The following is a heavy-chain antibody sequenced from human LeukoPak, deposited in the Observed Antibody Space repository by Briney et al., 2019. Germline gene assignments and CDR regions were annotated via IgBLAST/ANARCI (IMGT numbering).Heavy chain of an antibody. CDR1: GGSFSGYY. Sequence: PSETLSLTCAVYGGSFSGYYWSWIRQPPGKGLEWIGEINHSGSTNYNPSLKSRVTISVDTSKNQFSLKLSYVPAADTAVYYCARGRDSDYWGQGTLVTVSS. CDR2: INHSGST. J-gene: IGHJ4*02. V-gene: IGHV4-34*01. CDR3: ARGRDSDY. D-gene: IGHD5-24*01.